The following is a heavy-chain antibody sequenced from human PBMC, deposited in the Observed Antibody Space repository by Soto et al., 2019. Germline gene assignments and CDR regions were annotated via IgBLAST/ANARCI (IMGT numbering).Heavy chain of an antibody. CDR3: ARGLITFGGVIAFDY. CDR1: GGSFSGYY. J-gene: IGHJ4*02. Sequence: SETLSLTCAVYGGSFSGYYWSWIRQPPGKGLEWIGEINHSGSTNYNPSLKSRVTISVDTSKNQFPLKLSSVTAADTAVYYCARGLITFGGVIAFDYWGQGTLVTVS. D-gene: IGHD3-16*02. CDR2: INHSGST. V-gene: IGHV4-34*01.